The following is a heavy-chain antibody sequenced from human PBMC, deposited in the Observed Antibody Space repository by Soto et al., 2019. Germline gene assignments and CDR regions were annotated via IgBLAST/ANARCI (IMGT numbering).Heavy chain of an antibody. D-gene: IGHD2-2*01. V-gene: IGHV4-31*03. Sequence: VQLQESGPGLVNPSQTLSLTCTVSGGSVSSGDHYWNWIRLHPEKGLEWIGYIYYTEKVYRNPSLRSRVSLSVDTSQNQFSLNLASVTAADTAMYYCTRGEAAVGVPDDAFDVWGQGTSVTVSS. J-gene: IGHJ3*01. CDR2: IYYTEKV. CDR1: GGSVSSGDHY. CDR3: TRGEAAVGVPDDAFDV.